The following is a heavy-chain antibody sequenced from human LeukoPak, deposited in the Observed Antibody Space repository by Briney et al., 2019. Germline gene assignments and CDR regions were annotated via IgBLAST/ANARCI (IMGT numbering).Heavy chain of an antibody. J-gene: IGHJ1*01. D-gene: IGHD3-9*01. CDR1: GYTFTSYG. CDR3: ASDGRYFDWLLPTLEYFQH. Sequence: ASVKVSCKASGYTFTSYGISWVRQAPGQGLEWMGWISAYNGNTNYAQKLQGRVTMTTDTSTSTAYMELRSLRSDDTAVYYCASDGRYFDWLLPTLEYFQHWGQGTLVTVSS. V-gene: IGHV1-18*01. CDR2: ISAYNGNT.